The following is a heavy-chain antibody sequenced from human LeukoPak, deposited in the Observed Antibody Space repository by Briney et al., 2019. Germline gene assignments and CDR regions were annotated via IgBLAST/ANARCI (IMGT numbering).Heavy chain of an antibody. Sequence: PSETLSLTCTVSGGSISGYYWSWIRQPPGKGLEWIGNIYYSGSPNYNPSLKSRVTISVDTSKNQFSLKLSSVTAADTAVYYCANYHDYSNFQGAYYLDYWGQGTLVTVSS. D-gene: IGHD4-11*01. CDR2: IYYSGSP. CDR3: ANYHDYSNFQGAYYLDY. J-gene: IGHJ4*02. CDR1: GGSISGYY. V-gene: IGHV4-59*08.